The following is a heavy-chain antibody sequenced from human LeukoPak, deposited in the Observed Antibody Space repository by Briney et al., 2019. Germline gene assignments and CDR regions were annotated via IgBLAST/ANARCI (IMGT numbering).Heavy chain of an antibody. V-gene: IGHV4-61*01. D-gene: IGHD1-26*01. J-gene: IGHJ4*02. Sequence: TSSETLSLTCTVSGGSVTSGSYYWSWIRQPPGKGLEWIGYMYSSGSTNYNPSLQSRVTISVDTSNNQFSLKLSSVTAADTAMYYCARVRGRGTYFLDHWGQGTLVTVSS. CDR3: ARVRGRGTYFLDH. CDR2: MYSSGST. CDR1: GGSVTSGSYY.